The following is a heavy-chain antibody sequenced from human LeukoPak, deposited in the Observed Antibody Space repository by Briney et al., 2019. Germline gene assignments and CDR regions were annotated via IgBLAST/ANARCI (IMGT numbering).Heavy chain of an antibody. CDR1: GVTVNYNF. CDR2: IYSDSSA. J-gene: IGHJ4*02. Sequence: GGSLRLSCAASGVTVNYNFMSWVRQAPGKGLEWVSVIYSDSSADYADSVKGRFTISRDDAQNTLYLQMNSLRAEDTAVYYCAITSIYWGQGTLVTVSS. CDR3: AITSIY. V-gene: IGHV3-53*01.